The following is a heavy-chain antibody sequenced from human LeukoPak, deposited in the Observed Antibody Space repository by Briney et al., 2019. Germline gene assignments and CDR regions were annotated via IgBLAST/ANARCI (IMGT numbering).Heavy chain of an antibody. CDR1: GGTFSGYA. CDR2: IVPIFGTA. J-gene: IGHJ5*02. CDR3: ARACYGGNSLGEGWFDP. Sequence: SVKVSCKASGGTFSGYAISWVRQAPGQGLEWMGGIVPIFGTANYAQKFQGRVTITTDESTSTAYMELSSLRSEDTAVYYCARACYGGNSLGEGWFDPWGQGTLVTVSS. D-gene: IGHD4-23*01. V-gene: IGHV1-69*05.